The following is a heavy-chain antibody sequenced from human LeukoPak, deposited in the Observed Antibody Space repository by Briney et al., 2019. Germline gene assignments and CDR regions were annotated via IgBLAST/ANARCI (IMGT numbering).Heavy chain of an antibody. Sequence: PGGSLRLSCTASGFTFTSYAMSWVRQAPGKGLEWVSIFSGSGDTTYYADSVKGRFTISRDNAKNSLYLQMNSLRAEDTAVYYCARDEGYSSGSLVDYWGQGTLVTVSS. V-gene: IGHV3-23*01. J-gene: IGHJ4*02. D-gene: IGHD1-26*01. CDR2: FSGSGDTT. CDR1: GFTFTSYA. CDR3: ARDEGYSSGSLVDY.